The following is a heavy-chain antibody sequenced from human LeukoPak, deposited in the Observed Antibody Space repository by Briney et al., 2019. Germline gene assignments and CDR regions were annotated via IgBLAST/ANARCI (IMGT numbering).Heavy chain of an antibody. CDR1: GFTFSSYE. V-gene: IGHV3-48*03. CDR2: ISSSGSTM. D-gene: IGHD3-22*01. J-gene: IGHJ6*02. CDR3: ARAHYYYDSSGYYYYYGMDV. Sequence: PGGSLRLSCAASGFTFSSYEMNWVRRAPGKGLEWVSYISSSGSTMYYADSVKGRFTISRDNAKNSLYLQMNSLRAEDTAVYYCARAHYYYDSSGYYYYYGMDVWGQGTTVTVSS.